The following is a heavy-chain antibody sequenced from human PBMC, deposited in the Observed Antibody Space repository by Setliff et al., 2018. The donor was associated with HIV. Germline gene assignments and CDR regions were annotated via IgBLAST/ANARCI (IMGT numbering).Heavy chain of an antibody. J-gene: IGHJ4*02. CDR2: VYYSGST. V-gene: IGHV4-59*01. CDR1: GAPISHYY. Sequence: PSETLSLTCTVSGAPISHYYWSWIRQSPGKGLEWVGYVYYSGSTNYNPSLKSRVTMSVDTSKSHFSLRLDSVTAADTAIYYCARADYEAGSYYFDYWGQGILVTVSS. D-gene: IGHD3-22*01. CDR3: ARADYEAGSYYFDY.